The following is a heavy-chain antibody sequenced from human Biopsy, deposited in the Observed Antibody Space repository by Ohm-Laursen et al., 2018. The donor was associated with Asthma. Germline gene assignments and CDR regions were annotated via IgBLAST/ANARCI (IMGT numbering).Heavy chain of an antibody. CDR2: LIPVLGTA. V-gene: IGHV1-69*13. D-gene: IGHD4-17*01. Sequence: SVKVSCKASGDSLGSFINYAISWVRQAPRQGLEWMGGLIPVLGTADYAPMFEGRVTITADESTSSAYMELSSLRSEDSAVYYCAREVSTVDYGYYYFAMDVWGQGTTATVSS. CDR3: AREVSTVDYGYYYFAMDV. J-gene: IGHJ6*02. CDR1: GDSLGSFINYA.